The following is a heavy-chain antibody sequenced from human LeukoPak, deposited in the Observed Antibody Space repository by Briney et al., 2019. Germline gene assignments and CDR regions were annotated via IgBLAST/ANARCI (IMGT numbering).Heavy chain of an antibody. Sequence: GASVKVSCKASGYTFTDYYIHWVRQAPGQGLEWMGWINPNSGGPNYAQKFQGRVTMTRDTSISTAYMELSRLRSDDTALYYCARTLNDYGDYKGAFDIWGQGTIVTVSS. CDR3: ARTLNDYGDYKGAFDI. J-gene: IGHJ3*02. CDR1: GYTFTDYY. D-gene: IGHD4-17*01. V-gene: IGHV1-2*02. CDR2: INPNSGGP.